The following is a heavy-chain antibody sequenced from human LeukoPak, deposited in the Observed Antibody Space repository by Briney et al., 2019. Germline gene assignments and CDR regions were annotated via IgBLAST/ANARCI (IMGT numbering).Heavy chain of an antibody. CDR3: ARDRGSYYGRDYFDY. V-gene: IGHV4-4*07. CDR1: GGSLSSYY. D-gene: IGHD1-26*01. J-gene: IGHJ4*02. CDR2: IYTSGST. Sequence: SETLSLTCTVSGGSLSSYYWSWIRQPAGKGLEWIGRIYTSGSTNSNPSLKSRVTMSVDTSKNQFSLKLSSVTAADTAVYYCARDRGSYYGRDYFDYWGQGTLVTVSS.